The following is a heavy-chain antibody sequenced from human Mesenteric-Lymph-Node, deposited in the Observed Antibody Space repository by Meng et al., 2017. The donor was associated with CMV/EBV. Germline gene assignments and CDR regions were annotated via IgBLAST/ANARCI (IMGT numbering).Heavy chain of an antibody. Sequence: ASVKVSCKPSGYPFINYGVSWVRQAPGQGLEWLGWISTSNGNTNYAQNLQGRVTMTIDTSTSTAYMELRTLRSDDTAVYYCARVRGIIGTRPGEFDYWGQGTLVTVSS. CDR3: ARVRGIIGTRPGEFDY. J-gene: IGHJ4*02. CDR2: ISTSNGNT. V-gene: IGHV1-18*01. CDR1: GYPFINYG. D-gene: IGHD6-6*01.